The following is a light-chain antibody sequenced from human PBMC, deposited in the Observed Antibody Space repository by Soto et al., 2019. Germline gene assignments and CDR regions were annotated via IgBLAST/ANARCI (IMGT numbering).Light chain of an antibody. V-gene: IGKV3-20*01. CDR3: QQYGISPSYT. CDR1: QTLSSSY. CDR2: GAS. Sequence: EIVLTQSPGARSLSPGEGATLSCRASQTLSSSYVAWYQQKVGQPPRLLIYGASNRATGIPDRFSGSWSGTEFTLTISRLESEDFAVYYCQQYGISPSYTFAQGTKLEIK. J-gene: IGKJ2*01.